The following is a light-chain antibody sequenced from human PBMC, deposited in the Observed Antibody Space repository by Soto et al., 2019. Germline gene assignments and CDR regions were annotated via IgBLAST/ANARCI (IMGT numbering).Light chain of an antibody. CDR2: EGS. CDR1: SSDVGSYNF. J-gene: IGLJ2*01. Sequence: QSALXQPASVSGSPGQSITISCTGTSSDVGSYNFVSWYQQHPGKAPKLMIYEGSKRPSGVSNRFSGSKSGNTASLTISGLQAEDEADYYCCSYAGSVVFGGGTKVTVL. CDR3: CSYAGSVV. V-gene: IGLV2-23*01.